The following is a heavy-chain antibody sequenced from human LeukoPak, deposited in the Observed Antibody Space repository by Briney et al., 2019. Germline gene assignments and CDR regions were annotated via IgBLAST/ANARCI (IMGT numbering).Heavy chain of an antibody. D-gene: IGHD3/OR15-3a*01. J-gene: IGHJ5*02. CDR3: AREDSSLNWFDP. Sequence: SQTLSLTCTVSGGSISSGDYYWSWIRQPPGKGLGWIGYIYYSGSTYYNSSLKSRVTISVDTSKNQFSLKLSSVTAADTAVYYCAREDSSLNWFDPWGQGTLVTVSS. CDR2: IYYSGST. CDR1: GGSISSGDYY. V-gene: IGHV4-30-4*01.